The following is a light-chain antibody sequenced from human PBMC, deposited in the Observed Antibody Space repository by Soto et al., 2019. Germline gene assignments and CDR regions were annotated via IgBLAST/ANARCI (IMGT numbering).Light chain of an antibody. CDR1: QSVSSSH. Sequence: DIVLTQSPGTLSLSPGEGATLSCRASQSVSSSHLAWYQQKPGQAPRLVIYGASSRVTGIPDRFSGSGSGTDFTLTISRLEPEDFAVYYCQQYGGSPLYTFGQGTTLEIK. CDR2: GAS. J-gene: IGKJ2*01. V-gene: IGKV3-20*01. CDR3: QQYGGSPLYT.